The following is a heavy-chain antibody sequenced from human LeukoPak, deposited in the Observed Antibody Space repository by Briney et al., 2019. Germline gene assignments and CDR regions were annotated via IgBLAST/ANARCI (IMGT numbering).Heavy chain of an antibody. CDR2: IIPILGIA. V-gene: IGHV1-69*04. CDR1: GGTFSSYA. CDR3: ARGGWDDAFDI. D-gene: IGHD6-19*01. Sequence: GASVKVSCKASGGTFSSYAISWVRQAPGQGLEWMGRIIPILGIANYAQKFQGRVTITADKSTSTAYMELSSLRSEDTAVYYCARGGWDDAFDIWGQGTMVTVSS. J-gene: IGHJ3*02.